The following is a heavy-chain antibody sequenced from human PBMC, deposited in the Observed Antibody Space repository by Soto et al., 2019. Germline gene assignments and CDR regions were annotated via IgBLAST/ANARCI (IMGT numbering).Heavy chain of an antibody. CDR1: GDSVSSNSAA. Sequence: PSQTLSLTCAISGDSVSSNSAAWNWIGQSPSRGLEWLGRTYYRSKWYNDYAVSVKSRITINPDTSKNQFSLQLNSVTPEDTAVYYCARGGRELRYYYYYGMDVWGQGTTVTVSS. V-gene: IGHV6-1*01. CDR3: ARGGRELRYYYYYGMDV. J-gene: IGHJ6*02. CDR2: TYYRSKWYN. D-gene: IGHD1-7*01.